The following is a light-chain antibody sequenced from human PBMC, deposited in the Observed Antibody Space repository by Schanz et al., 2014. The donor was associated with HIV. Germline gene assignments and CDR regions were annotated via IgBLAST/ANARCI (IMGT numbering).Light chain of an antibody. V-gene: IGKV3D-15*01. CDR3: LQDYNFLT. Sequence: EIVMTQSPATLSVSPGERATLSCRASQSVSINLAWYQQKPGQAPRLLIYGASSRATGIPDRFSGSGSGTDFTLTISSLQPEDFATYYCLQDYNFLTFGQGTKVEIK. J-gene: IGKJ1*01. CDR1: QSVSIN. CDR2: GAS.